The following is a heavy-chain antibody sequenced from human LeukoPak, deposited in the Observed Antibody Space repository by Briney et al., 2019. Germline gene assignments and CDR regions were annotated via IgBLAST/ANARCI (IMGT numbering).Heavy chain of an antibody. CDR3: VRDGDAYNFDW. CDR2: IKGDGTYK. Sequence: GGSLRLSCAASGFTFSPSWMHWVRQGPGKGLEWVSRIKGDGTYKNYADSVRGRFTISRDNAKNTLRLQMNSLRAEDTAVYFCVRDGDAYNFDWWGQGALVTVSS. V-gene: IGHV3-74*01. CDR1: GFTFSPSW. D-gene: IGHD5-24*01. J-gene: IGHJ4*02.